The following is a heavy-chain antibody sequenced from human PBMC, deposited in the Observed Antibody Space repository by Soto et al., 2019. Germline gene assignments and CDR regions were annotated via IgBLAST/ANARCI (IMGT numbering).Heavy chain of an antibody. CDR2: IDWDDDK. D-gene: IGHD1-26*01. CDR1: GFSLSTSVMC. CDR3: ARIQELGPYYDYYGMDV. Sequence: SGPTLVNPTQTLTLTCTFSGFSLSTSVMCVSWIRQPPGKSLEWLALIDWDDDKYYSTSLKNRLTISKDTSKNQVVLTMTNMDPVDTARYYCARIQELGPYYDYYGMDVWAQGT. J-gene: IGHJ6*02. V-gene: IGHV2-70*01.